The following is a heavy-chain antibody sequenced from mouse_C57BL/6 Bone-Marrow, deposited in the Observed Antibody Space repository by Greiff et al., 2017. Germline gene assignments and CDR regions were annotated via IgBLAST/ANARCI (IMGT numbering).Heavy chain of an antibody. Sequence: VKLQQPGAELVKPGASVKLSCKASGYTFTSYWMHWVKQRPGQGLEWIGMIHPNSGSTNYNEKFKSKATLTVDKSSSTAYIQLSSLTSEDSAVYYCARWGYVYFDYWGQGTTLTVSS. D-gene: IGHD2-2*01. CDR3: ARWGYVYFDY. CDR2: IHPNSGST. CDR1: GYTFTSYW. J-gene: IGHJ2*01. V-gene: IGHV1-64*01.